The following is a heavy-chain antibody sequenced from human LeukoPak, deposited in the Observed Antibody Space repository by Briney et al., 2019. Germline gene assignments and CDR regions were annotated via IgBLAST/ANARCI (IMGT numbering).Heavy chain of an antibody. Sequence: SVKVSCKASGGTFSSYAISWVRQAPGQGLEWMGGIIPIFGTANYAQKFQGRVTMTTDTSTSTAYMELRSLRSDDTAVYYCARVIDYYYYYMDVWGKGTTVTVSS. D-gene: IGHD3-22*01. J-gene: IGHJ6*03. CDR3: ARVIDYYYYYMDV. CDR1: GGTFSSYA. V-gene: IGHV1-69*05. CDR2: IIPIFGTA.